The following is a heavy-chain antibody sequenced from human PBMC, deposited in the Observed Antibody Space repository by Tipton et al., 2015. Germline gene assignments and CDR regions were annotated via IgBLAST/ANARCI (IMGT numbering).Heavy chain of an antibody. CDR3: ARDQTTRYYYGMDV. V-gene: IGHV3-43*01. J-gene: IGHJ6*02. CDR1: GFAFDDYP. D-gene: IGHD1/OR15-1a*01. CDR2: ISWDGGSA. Sequence: GSLRLSCAASGFAFDDYPMHWVRQAPGKGLEWVSLISWDGGSAYYADSVKGRFTISRDKSEKTVFLHMNGLRPEDTAVYYCARDQTTRYYYGMDVWGQGTTVTVSS.